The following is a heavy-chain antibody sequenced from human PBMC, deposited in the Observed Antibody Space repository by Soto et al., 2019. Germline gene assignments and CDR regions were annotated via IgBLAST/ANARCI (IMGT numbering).Heavy chain of an antibody. D-gene: IGHD3-10*01. Sequence: GESLKISCTASGFTFGDYAMSWFRQAPGKGLEWVGFIRSKAYGGTTEYAASVKGRFTISRDDSKSIAYLQMNSLKTEDTAVYYCTRDGPITMVRGVIHYYYYYMDVWGKGTTVTVSS. CDR2: IRSKAYGGTT. J-gene: IGHJ6*03. V-gene: IGHV3-49*03. CDR3: TRDGPITMVRGVIHYYYYYMDV. CDR1: GFTFGDYA.